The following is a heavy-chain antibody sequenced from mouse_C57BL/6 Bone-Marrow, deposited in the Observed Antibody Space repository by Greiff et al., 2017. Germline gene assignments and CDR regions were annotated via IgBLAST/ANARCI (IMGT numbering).Heavy chain of an antibody. CDR1: GYTFTSYG. CDR2: IYPRSGNT. D-gene: IGHD1-1*01. Sequence: QVQLQQSGAELARPGASVKLSCKASGYTFTSYGISWVKQRTGQGLEWIGEIYPRSGNTYYTEKFKGKATLTADKYSSTAYMALRSLTSEDSAVYFCARSGSSLSWFAYWGQGTLVTVSA. J-gene: IGHJ3*01. V-gene: IGHV1-81*01. CDR3: ARSGSSLSWFAY.